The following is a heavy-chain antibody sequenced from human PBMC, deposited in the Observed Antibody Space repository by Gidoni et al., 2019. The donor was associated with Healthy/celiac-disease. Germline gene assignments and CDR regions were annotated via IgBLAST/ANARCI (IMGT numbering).Heavy chain of an antibody. D-gene: IGHD2-2*02. V-gene: IGHV4-31*03. Sequence: QVQLQESGPGLVKPSQTLSLTCTVSGGSISSGGYYWSWIRQHPGKGLEWIGYIYYSGSTYYNPSLKSRVTISVDTAKNQFSLKLSPVTAADTAVYYCARSSRYWSSTSCYTSWFDPWGQGTLVTNSS. CDR1: GGSISSGGYY. J-gene: IGHJ5*02. CDR3: ARSSRYWSSTSCYTSWFDP. CDR2: IYYSGST.